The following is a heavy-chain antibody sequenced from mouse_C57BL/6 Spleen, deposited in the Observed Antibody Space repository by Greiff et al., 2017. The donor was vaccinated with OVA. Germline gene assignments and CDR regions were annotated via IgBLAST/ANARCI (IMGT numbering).Heavy chain of an antibody. Sequence: QVQLQQSGAELVRPGASVKLSCKASGYTFTDYYINWVKQRPGQGLEWIARIYPGSGNTYYNEKFKGKATLTAEKSSSTAYMQLSSLTSEDSAVYFCARSLYCGSSPGYFDYWGQGTTLTVSS. CDR2: IYPGSGNT. D-gene: IGHD1-1*01. CDR3: ARSLYCGSSPGYFDY. J-gene: IGHJ2*01. CDR1: GYTFTDYY. V-gene: IGHV1-76*01.